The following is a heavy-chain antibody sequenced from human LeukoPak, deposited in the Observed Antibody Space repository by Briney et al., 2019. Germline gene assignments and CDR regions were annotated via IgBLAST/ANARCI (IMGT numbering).Heavy chain of an antibody. CDR1: DDSISGSHS. J-gene: IGHJ3*02. Sequence: SETLSLTCIVSDDSISGSHSWGWTRQPPGKGLEWIGSIYYSGSTYYNPSLKSRVTISVDTSKNQFSLRLTSVTAADTAVYYCARELRYFDERDAFDIWGQGTMVTVSS. CDR3: ARELRYFDERDAFDI. V-gene: IGHV4-39*02. CDR2: IYYSGST. D-gene: IGHD3-9*01.